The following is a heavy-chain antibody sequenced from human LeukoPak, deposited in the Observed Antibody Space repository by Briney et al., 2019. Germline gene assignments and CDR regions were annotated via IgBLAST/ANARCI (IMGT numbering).Heavy chain of an antibody. J-gene: IGHJ4*02. V-gene: IGHV3-11*05. CDR3: ARDGLPQQRLTS. CDR1: GFTFSNDW. CDR2: ISSSSSFK. Sequence: GGTLTLTCAASGFTFSNDWRSGVRQAPGKGGEGVSYISSSSSFKNYSDSVKGRFTISTDNATNSLYLQMISLRAEDTAVYYCARDGLPQQRLTSWGQGTLVTVSS. D-gene: IGHD6-25*01.